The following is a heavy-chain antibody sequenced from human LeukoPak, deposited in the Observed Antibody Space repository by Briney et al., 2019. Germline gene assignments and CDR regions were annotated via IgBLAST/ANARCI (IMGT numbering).Heavy chain of an antibody. CDR2: ISSRGSTI. CDR1: GFTFGDYA. V-gene: IGHV3-48*03. D-gene: IGHD3-16*01. J-gene: IGHJ3*02. CDR3: ARVGWVLRYAFDI. Sequence: PGRSLRLSCTASGFTFGDYAMSWFRQAPGKGLEWVSHISSRGSTIYYADSVKGRFTISRDNAKNSLYLQMNSLRAEDTAVYYCARVGWVLRYAFDIWGQGTMVTVSS.